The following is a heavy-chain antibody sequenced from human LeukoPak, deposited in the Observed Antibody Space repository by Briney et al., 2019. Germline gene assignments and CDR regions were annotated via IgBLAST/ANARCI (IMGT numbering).Heavy chain of an antibody. V-gene: IGHV4-34*01. Sequence: PSETLSLTCAVYGGSFSGYYWSWIRQPPGKGLEWIGEVKHSGSTNYRPSLKSRVTMSVDTSKNQFSLNLSSVTAADTAVYHCARVVWDGVIVAVQPAATPGSIDYWGQGTLVTVSS. J-gene: IGHJ4*02. CDR2: VKHSGST. CDR3: ARVVWDGVIVAVQPAATPGSIDY. CDR1: GGSFSGYY. D-gene: IGHD2-2*01.